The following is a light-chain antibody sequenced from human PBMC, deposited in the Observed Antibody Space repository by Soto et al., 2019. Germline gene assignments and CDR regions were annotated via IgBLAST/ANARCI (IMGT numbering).Light chain of an antibody. Sequence: EIVLTQSPAALSLSPGGRATLSWRVSQSINIYSAWYQQKLGQAPRLLIYDASIRATGIPARFSGSGSGTDFTLTISSLEPEDFGVYYCQQRYSWPLTFGGGTKVEIK. CDR1: QSINIY. CDR3: QQRYSWPLT. CDR2: DAS. V-gene: IGKV3-11*01. J-gene: IGKJ4*01.